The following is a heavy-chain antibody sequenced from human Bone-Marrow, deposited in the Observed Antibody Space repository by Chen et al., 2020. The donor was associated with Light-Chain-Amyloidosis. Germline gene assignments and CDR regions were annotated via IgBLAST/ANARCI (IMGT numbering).Heavy chain of an antibody. CDR1: GGSISSYY. D-gene: IGHD3-10*01. J-gene: IGHJ5*02. V-gene: IGHV4-59*01. Sequence: PGLVKPSETLSLTCTVSGGSISSYYWSWIRQPPGKGLEWIGYIYYSGSTNYTPSLXXXXXXXXXXXXXXXXXXXXXXXXXXXXXXXXXRERYYGSGKGWFDPWGQGTL. CDR2: IYYSGST. CDR3: XRERYYGSGKGWFDP.